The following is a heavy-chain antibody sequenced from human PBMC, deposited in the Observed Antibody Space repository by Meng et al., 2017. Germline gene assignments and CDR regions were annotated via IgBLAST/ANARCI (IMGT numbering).Heavy chain of an antibody. Sequence: QLRGSGPGLVRPPGPLALTCAGSGGSISSSNWWSWVRQPPGKGLEWIGEIYHSGSTNYNPSLKSRVTISVDKSKNQFSLKLSSVTAADTAVYYCARVVAATTLFLDYWGQGTLVTVSS. CDR1: GGSISSSNW. CDR3: ARVVAATTLFLDY. V-gene: IGHV4-4*03. D-gene: IGHD2-15*01. CDR2: IYHSGST. J-gene: IGHJ4*02.